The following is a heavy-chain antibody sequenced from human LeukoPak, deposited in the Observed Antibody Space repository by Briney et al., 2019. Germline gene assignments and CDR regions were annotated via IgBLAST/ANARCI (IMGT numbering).Heavy chain of an antibody. V-gene: IGHV5-51*01. D-gene: IGHD1-7*01. CDR3: GRIEITGTTKFFDH. J-gene: IGHJ4*02. Sequence: GESLKISCKGSGYSFSSYWVGWVRQLPGKGLELIGIIYPDDSESGYSPSFQGRVTISADKSISTAYLQWDSLKASDNAMFFCGRIEITGTTKFFDHWGQGTLVTVSS. CDR1: GYSFSSYW. CDR2: IYPDDSES.